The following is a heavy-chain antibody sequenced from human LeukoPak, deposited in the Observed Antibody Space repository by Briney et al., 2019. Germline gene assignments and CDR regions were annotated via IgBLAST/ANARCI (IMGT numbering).Heavy chain of an antibody. J-gene: IGHJ4*02. CDR3: ARGATAWVHFDS. D-gene: IGHD1-26*01. CDR2: IYNSGST. CDR1: GGSISSSY. V-gene: IGHV4-59*01. Sequence: SETLSLTCAVYGGSISSSYWSWIRQPPGKGLEWIGYIYNSGSTSYNPSLKSRVTISLDTSKNQFSLRLSSVTAADTAVYYCARGATAWVHFDSWGQGTLVTVSS.